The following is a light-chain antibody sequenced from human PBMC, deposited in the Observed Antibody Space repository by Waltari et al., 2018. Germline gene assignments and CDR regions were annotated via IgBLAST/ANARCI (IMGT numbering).Light chain of an antibody. Sequence: EIVMTQSPATLSVSPGERATLSCRASQSVGSNLVWYQQKPGQAPRLLFYGASTRATGIPARFSGSGSGTEFTLTINSMQSEDFAVYYCQQYNNWPLLFGQGTKVEIK. CDR2: GAS. J-gene: IGKJ1*01. V-gene: IGKV3-15*01. CDR3: QQYNNWPLL. CDR1: QSVGSN.